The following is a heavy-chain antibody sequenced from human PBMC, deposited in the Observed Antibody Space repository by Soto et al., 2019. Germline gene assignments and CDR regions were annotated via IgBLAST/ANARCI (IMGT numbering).Heavy chain of an antibody. D-gene: IGHD2-21*01. CDR1: GFTFTSHI. J-gene: IGHJ4*02. Sequence: QVQLVESGGGVGQPGRSLSLSCAASGFTFTSHIMHWVRQAPGKGLEWVAAVSYDGSNEYYADPVKGRFTISRDNSKNGLSLPMNSVRAEDTVVYYCARERVMVVSASVLDDWGKGILVTVSS. CDR2: VSYDGSNE. V-gene: IGHV3-30-3*01. CDR3: ARERVMVVSASVLDD.